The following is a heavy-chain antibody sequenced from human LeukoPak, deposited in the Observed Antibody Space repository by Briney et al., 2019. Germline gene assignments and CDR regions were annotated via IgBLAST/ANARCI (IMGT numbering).Heavy chain of an antibody. CDR2: IYTSGST. D-gene: IGHD6-19*01. Sequence: NPSQTLSLTCTVSGGSISSYYWSWIRQPAGKGLEWIGRIYTSGSTNYNPSLKSRVTMSIDTSKNQFSLKPSSVTAADTAVYYCARDRSSGWYVVDYWGQGTLVTVSS. V-gene: IGHV4-4*07. CDR1: GGSISSYY. J-gene: IGHJ4*02. CDR3: ARDRSSGWYVVDY.